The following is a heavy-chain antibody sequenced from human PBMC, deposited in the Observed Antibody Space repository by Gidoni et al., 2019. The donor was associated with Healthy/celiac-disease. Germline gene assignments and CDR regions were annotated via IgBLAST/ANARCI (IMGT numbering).Heavy chain of an antibody. D-gene: IGHD3-3*01. J-gene: IGHJ6*02. Sequence: QVQLQQWGAGLLKPSETLSLTCAVYGGSFSGYYWSWIRQPPGKGLEWIGEINHSGSTNYNPSLKSRVTISVDTSKNQFSLKLSSVTAADTAVYYCARGFVDDFWSGYYSRYYGMDVWGQGTTVTVSS. CDR3: ARGFVDDFWSGYYSRYYGMDV. CDR2: INHSGST. V-gene: IGHV4-34*01. CDR1: GGSFSGYY.